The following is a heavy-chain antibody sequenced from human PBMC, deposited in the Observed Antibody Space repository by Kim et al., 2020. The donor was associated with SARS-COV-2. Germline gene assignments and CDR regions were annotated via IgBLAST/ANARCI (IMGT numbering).Heavy chain of an antibody. CDR1: GFIFSNYW. CDR3: ARGWTKRPSGLFDT. CDR2: VKDGGGAN. V-gene: IGHV3-7*01. Sequence: GGSLRLSCAASGFIFSNYWMNWVRQAPGKRPEWVANVKDGGGANYSLDAVKGPFTTSRDNADSSLYLLMNRLRVENTAIYYCARGWTKRPSGLFDTWGQGTLVTVSS. D-gene: IGHD3-9*01. J-gene: IGHJ5*02.